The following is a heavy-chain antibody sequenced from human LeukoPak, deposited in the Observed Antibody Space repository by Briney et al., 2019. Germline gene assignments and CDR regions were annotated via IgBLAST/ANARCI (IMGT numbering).Heavy chain of an antibody. V-gene: IGHV3-53*01. J-gene: IGHJ4*02. CDR3: ATRPSGDYPYFDY. D-gene: IGHD2-21*02. CDR2: IYSGGST. Sequence: GGSLRLSCAASGFTVSGKYMTWVRQAPGKGLEWISLIYSGGSTYYADSVKGRFTISRDNSKNTLYPQMNSLRAEDTAVYYCATRPSGDYPYFDYWGQGTLVTVSS. CDR1: GFTVSGKY.